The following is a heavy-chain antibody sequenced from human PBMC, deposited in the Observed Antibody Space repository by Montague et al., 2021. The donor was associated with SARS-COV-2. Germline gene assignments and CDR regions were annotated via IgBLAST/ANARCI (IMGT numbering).Heavy chain of an antibody. CDR1: GFTSSDYY. CDR2: ISSSSSYT. Sequence: SLRLSCAASGFTSSDYYMSWIRQAPGKGLEWVSYISSSSSYTNYADSVKGRFTISRDNAKNSLYLQMNSLRAEDTAVYYCARIAANSGYDMDVWGQGTTVTVSS. V-gene: IGHV3-11*03. J-gene: IGHJ6*02. D-gene: IGHD1-26*01. CDR3: ARIAANSGYDMDV.